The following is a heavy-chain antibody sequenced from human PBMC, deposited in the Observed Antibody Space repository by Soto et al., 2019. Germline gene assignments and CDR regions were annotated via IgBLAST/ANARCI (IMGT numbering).Heavy chain of an antibody. D-gene: IGHD2-15*01. V-gene: IGHV1-8*01. CDR2: MRANSGDT. Sequence: QVQLVQSGAEVKKPGASVKVSCKPSGDTFTNFDLNWVRQAAGKGLEWLGWMRANSGDTGHAQKFRGRVSLTRDTSMSTAYMELSSLRAEDTAVYYCARYIHGQGFKDWGQGTLVIVSS. J-gene: IGHJ4*02. CDR3: ARYIHGQGFKD. CDR1: GDTFTNFD.